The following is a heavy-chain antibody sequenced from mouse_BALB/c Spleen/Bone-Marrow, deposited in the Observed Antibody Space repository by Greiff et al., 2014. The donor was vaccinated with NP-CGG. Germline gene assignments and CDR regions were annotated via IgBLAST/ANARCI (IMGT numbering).Heavy chain of an antibody. CDR1: GFTFSSYG. J-gene: IGHJ4*01. CDR2: INSNGGST. Sequence: EVKLVESGGGLVQPGGSLKLSCAATGFTFSSYGMSWVRQTPDKRLGLVATINSNGGSTYYPDSVKGRFTISRDNAKNTLYLQMSRLKAEDTAMYYCARERDGYFRDAMDYWGQGTSVTVSS. D-gene: IGHD2-3*01. V-gene: IGHV5-6-3*01. CDR3: ARERDGYFRDAMDY.